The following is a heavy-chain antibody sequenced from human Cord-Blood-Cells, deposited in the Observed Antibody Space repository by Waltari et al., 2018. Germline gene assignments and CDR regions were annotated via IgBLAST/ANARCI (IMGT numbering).Heavy chain of an antibody. CDR2: ISAYNGNT. V-gene: IGHV1-18*01. D-gene: IGHD6-13*01. Sequence: QVQLVQSGAEVKKPGASVKVSCKASGYTFTSYCISWVRQDPGLGLEWMGWISAYNGNTNYAQKLQGRVTMATDTSTSTAYMELRSLRSDDTAVYYCARVPGGGSSWYYYYYGMDVWGQGTTVTVSS. J-gene: IGHJ6*02. CDR1: GYTFTSYC. CDR3: ARVPGGGSSWYYYYYGMDV.